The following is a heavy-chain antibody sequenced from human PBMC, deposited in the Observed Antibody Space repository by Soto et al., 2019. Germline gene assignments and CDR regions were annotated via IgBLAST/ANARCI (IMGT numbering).Heavy chain of an antibody. D-gene: IGHD3-3*01. CDR1: GFTFSSYA. CDR2: ISGSGGST. CDR3: AKDRESSDFWSGYGLDY. J-gene: IGHJ4*02. V-gene: IGHV3-23*01. Sequence: GGSLRLSCAASGFTFSSYAMSLVRQAPGKGLEWVSAISGSGGSTYYADSVKGRFTISRDNSKNTLYLQMNSLRAEDTAVYYCAKDRESSDFWSGYGLDYWGQGTLVTVSS.